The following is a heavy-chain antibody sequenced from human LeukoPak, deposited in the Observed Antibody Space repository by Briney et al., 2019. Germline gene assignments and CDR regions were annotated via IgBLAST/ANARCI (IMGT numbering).Heavy chain of an antibody. CDR3: AREHRKAARGY. J-gene: IGHJ4*02. Sequence: PGGSLRLSCAASGFTFSSYWMHWVRQAPGKGLVWVSRINSDGSSTSYADSVKGRFTISRDNAKNTLYLQMNSLRAEDTAVYYCAREHRKAARGYWGQGTLVTVSS. D-gene: IGHD6-6*01. V-gene: IGHV3-74*01. CDR1: GFTFSSYW. CDR2: INSDGSST.